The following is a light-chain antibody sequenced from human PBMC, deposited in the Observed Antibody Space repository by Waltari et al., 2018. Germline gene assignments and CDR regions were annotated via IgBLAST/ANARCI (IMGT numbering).Light chain of an antibody. CDR1: QGISSY. V-gene: IGKV1-8*01. Sequence: AIRITQSPSSLSASTGDRVTLPCRASQGISSYLAWYQQKPGKVPKLLIYAASTLQSGVPSRFSGSGSGTDFILTISCLQSEDFATYYCQQYYNYPPITFGQGTRLEIK. J-gene: IGKJ5*01. CDR2: AAS. CDR3: QQYYNYPPIT.